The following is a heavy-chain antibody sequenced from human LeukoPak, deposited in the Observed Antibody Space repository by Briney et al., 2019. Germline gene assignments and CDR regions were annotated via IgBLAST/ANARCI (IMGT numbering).Heavy chain of an antibody. CDR3: AKTGLETDYYYYYMDV. Sequence: PGGSLRLPCAASGFTFSSYAMSWVRQAPGKGLEWVSAISGSGGSTYYADSVKGRFTISRDNSKNMLYLQMNSLRAEDTAVYYCAKTGLETDYYYYYMDVWGKGTTVTVSS. D-gene: IGHD6-6*01. J-gene: IGHJ6*03. CDR2: ISGSGGST. V-gene: IGHV3-23*01. CDR1: GFTFSSYA.